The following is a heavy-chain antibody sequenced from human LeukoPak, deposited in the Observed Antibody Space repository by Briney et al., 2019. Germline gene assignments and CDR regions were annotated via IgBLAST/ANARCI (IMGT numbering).Heavy chain of an antibody. J-gene: IGHJ4*02. Sequence: PGGSLRLSCAASGFTFSNYWLSWVRQVPGKGPEWVANIRQDGKELYYVDSVKGRFTISRDNARNSLYLQMDNLRAEDTGVYYCARDFYDGFALDYWGQGTLVTVSS. CDR1: GFTFSNYW. CDR2: IRQDGKEL. D-gene: IGHD2/OR15-2a*01. CDR3: ARDFYDGFALDY. V-gene: IGHV3-7*01.